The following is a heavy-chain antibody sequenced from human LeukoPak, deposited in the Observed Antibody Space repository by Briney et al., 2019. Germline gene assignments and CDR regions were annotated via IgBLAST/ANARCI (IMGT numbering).Heavy chain of an antibody. J-gene: IGHJ6*02. Sequence: QAGGSLRLSCAASGFTFSGSAMHWVRQASGKGLEWVGRIRSKANSYATAYAASVKGRFTISRDDSKNTAYLQMNSLKTEDTAVYYCTRTRRTGTTLAYYYYGTDVWGQGTTVTVSS. D-gene: IGHD1-7*01. CDR3: TRTRRTGTTLAYYYYGTDV. CDR2: IRSKANSYAT. CDR1: GFTFSGSA. V-gene: IGHV3-73*01.